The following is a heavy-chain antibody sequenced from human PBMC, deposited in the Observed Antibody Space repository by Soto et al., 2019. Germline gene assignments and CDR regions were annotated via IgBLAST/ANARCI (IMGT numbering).Heavy chain of an antibody. J-gene: IGHJ4*02. D-gene: IGHD4-17*01. CDR2: ITDNGRST. Sequence: GESLKISCAASGFTFSRDGMSWVRQAPGKGLEWVSLITDNGRSTYYADSVKGRFTISRDNTKNTLFLQMNSLRAEDTAVYYCAKERATTTAFDYWGQGALVTVSS. V-gene: IGHV3-23*01. CDR3: AKERATTTAFDY. CDR1: GFTFSRDG.